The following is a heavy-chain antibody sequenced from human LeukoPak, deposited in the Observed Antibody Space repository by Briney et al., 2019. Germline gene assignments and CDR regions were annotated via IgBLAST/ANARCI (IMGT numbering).Heavy chain of an antibody. CDR2: IRYDGSDK. CDR1: GFSFSTFG. D-gene: IGHD5-12*01. V-gene: IGHV3-30*02. Sequence: GGSLRLSCAASGFSFSTFGMHWVRQAPGKGLEWVAFIRYDGSDKYYADSVKGRFTISRDNSKNTLYLQMNSLRADDTAVYYCAKEGLSGYGGNYYFDYWGQGTLVTVSS. J-gene: IGHJ4*02. CDR3: AKEGLSGYGGNYYFDY.